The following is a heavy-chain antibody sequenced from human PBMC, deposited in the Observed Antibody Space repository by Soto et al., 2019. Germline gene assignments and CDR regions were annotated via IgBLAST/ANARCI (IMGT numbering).Heavy chain of an antibody. CDR2: IIPIFGTA. CDR3: ARGYCSSTSCYATSKNYYYYGMDV. V-gene: IGHV1-69*13. CDR1: GGTFSSYA. J-gene: IGHJ6*02. Sequence: SVKVSCKASGGTFSSYAISWVRQAPGQGLEWMGGIIPIFGTANYAQKFQGRVTITADESTNTAYMELSSLRSEDTAVYYCARGYCSSTSCYATSKNYYYYGMDVWGQGTTVTVSS. D-gene: IGHD2-2*01.